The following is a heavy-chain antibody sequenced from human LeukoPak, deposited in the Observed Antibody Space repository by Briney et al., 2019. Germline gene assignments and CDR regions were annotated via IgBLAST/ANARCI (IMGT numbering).Heavy chain of an antibody. Sequence: GGSLRLSCAASGFTFSTYAMNWVRQAPGKGLEWVSIISGSDGGTYYADSVKGRFTISRDNSKNTLYLQMNSLRAEDTAVYYCAKPLPGTHYYFDYWGQGTLVTVSS. CDR1: GFTFSTYA. CDR2: ISGSDGGT. D-gene: IGHD2-15*01. V-gene: IGHV3-23*01. J-gene: IGHJ4*02. CDR3: AKPLPGTHYYFDY.